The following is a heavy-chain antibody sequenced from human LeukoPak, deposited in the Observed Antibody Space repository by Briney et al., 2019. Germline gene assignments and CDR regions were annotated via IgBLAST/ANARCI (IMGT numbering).Heavy chain of an antibody. D-gene: IGHD4-17*01. CDR1: GFTFSSYS. Sequence: GGSLRLSCAASGFTFSSYSMSWVRQAPGKGLEWVSSIDTSSAYTYYADSVQGRFSISRDNSKNTLYLQMNSLRADDTAVYYCAKGARGDTVTSIVGLNWFDPWGQGTLVTVSS. V-gene: IGHV3-21*06. CDR3: AKGARGDTVTSIVGLNWFDP. J-gene: IGHJ5*02. CDR2: IDTSSAYT.